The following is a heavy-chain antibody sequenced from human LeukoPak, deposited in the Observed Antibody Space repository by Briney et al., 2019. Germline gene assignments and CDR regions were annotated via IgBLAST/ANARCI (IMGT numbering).Heavy chain of an antibody. Sequence: GGSLRLSCAASGFTFSSYGMHWVRQAPGKGLEWVAFIRYDGSNKYYADSVKGRFTISRDNAQNSLYLQMKSLRAEDTAVYFCARGAVAGRGAFDYWGQGTLVTVSS. CDR3: ARGAVAGRGAFDY. CDR2: IRYDGSNK. V-gene: IGHV3-30*02. CDR1: GFTFSSYG. J-gene: IGHJ4*02. D-gene: IGHD6-19*01.